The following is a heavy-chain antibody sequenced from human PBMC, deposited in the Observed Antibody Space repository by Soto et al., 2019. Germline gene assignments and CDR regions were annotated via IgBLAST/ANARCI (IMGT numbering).Heavy chain of an antibody. J-gene: IGHJ6*01. CDR3: ARDLLPPLCTNGVCSIYYYYGMDV. D-gene: IGHD2-8*01. Sequence: QVQLVQSGAEVKKPGASVKVSCKASGYTFTSYAMHWVRQAPGQRLEWMGWINAGNGNTKYSQKFQGRVTITRDTSASTAYMELSSLRSEDTAVYYCARDLLPPLCTNGVCSIYYYYGMDVW. CDR1: GYTFTSYA. CDR2: INAGNGNT. V-gene: IGHV1-3*01.